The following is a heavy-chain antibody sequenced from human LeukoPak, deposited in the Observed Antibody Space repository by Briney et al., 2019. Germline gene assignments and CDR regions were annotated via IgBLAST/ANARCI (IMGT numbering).Heavy chain of an antibody. CDR2: ISTGSSYI. J-gene: IGHJ4*02. D-gene: IGHD2-15*01. V-gene: IGHV3-21*01. CDR3: ARGVAAPGETIRVRYFDF. CDR1: GFTFRSYG. Sequence: GGSLRLSCAASGFTFRSYGMNWVRQAPGKGLEWVSSISTGSSYIYYADSLKGRFTISRDNAKNSLYLQMNSLRAEDTAVYYCARGVAAPGETIRVRYFDFWGQGTLVTVSS.